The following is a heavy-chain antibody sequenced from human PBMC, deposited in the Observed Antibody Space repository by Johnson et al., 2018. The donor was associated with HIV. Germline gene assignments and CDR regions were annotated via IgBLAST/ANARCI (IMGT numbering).Heavy chain of an antibody. CDR2: ISWNSGSI. V-gene: IGHV3-74*02. Sequence: VQLVESGGGLVQPGGSLRLSCAGSGFTFSRYWMHWVRQAPGKGLVWVSGISWNSGSIGYADSVKGRFTISRDNAKKSVYLQMNSLRAEDTALYYCGRGSMVRGAYDALDILGHGTMVTVSS. D-gene: IGHD3-10*01. CDR3: GRGSMVRGAYDALDI. J-gene: IGHJ3*02. CDR1: GFTFSRYW.